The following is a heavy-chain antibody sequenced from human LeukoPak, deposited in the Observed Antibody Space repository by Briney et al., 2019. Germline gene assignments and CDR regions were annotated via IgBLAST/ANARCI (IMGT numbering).Heavy chain of an antibody. Sequence: SVKVSCKASGFTYTSSAVQWVRQPSGQRLEWIGWIFVGSGNTNYAQKFQERVTITRDMSTSTAYMELSSLRSEDTALYSCAAYYDSSGYLLYWGQGTLVTVSS. CDR2: IFVGSGNT. V-gene: IGHV1-58*01. D-gene: IGHD3-22*01. CDR1: GFTYTSSA. CDR3: AAYYDSSGYLLY. J-gene: IGHJ4*02.